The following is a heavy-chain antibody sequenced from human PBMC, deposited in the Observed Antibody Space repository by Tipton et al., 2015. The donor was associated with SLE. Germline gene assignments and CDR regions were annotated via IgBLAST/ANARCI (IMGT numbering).Heavy chain of an antibody. CDR1: GFTFSIYS. CDR3: VRGSGNPAFNI. D-gene: IGHD3-10*01. J-gene: IGHJ3*02. CDR2: IGSSVDST. V-gene: IGHV3-48*01. Sequence: SLRLSCVASGFTFSIYSMNWVRQAPGKGLEWVSYIGSSVDSTYYADSVKGRFTISRDNAKNLLYLQMNSLRAEDTAVYYCVRGSGNPAFNIWGQGTMVTVSS.